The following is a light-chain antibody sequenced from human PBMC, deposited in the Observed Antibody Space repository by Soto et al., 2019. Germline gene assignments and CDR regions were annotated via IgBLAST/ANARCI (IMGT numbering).Light chain of an antibody. V-gene: IGLV2-14*01. CDR2: EVS. CDR1: SSDVGSYNY. J-gene: IGLJ1*01. CDR3: SSYTTRTTLYV. Sequence: QSALTQPASVSGSPGQSITISCTGTSSDVGSYNYVSWYQLHPGKAPKLMIYEVSNRPSGVSNRFSGSKSGDTASLTISGLQAEDEADFYCSSYTTRTTLYVLELGPRSPS.